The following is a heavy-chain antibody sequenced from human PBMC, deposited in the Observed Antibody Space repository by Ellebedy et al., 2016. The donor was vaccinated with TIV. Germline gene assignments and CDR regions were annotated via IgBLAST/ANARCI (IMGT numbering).Heavy chain of an antibody. V-gene: IGHV3-15*01. J-gene: IGHJ4*02. CDR1: GITFKNAW. CDR2: IRSSSEGGTT. CDR3: TTADRVEGDGRGY. D-gene: IGHD5-24*01. Sequence: GESLKISCATSGITFKNAWMSWVRQAPGKGLEWVGRIRSSSEGGTTEDAAPVKGRFIISRDDSKATLYLQMNSLKTEDTAIYYCTTADRVEGDGRGYWGQGTLDTVSS.